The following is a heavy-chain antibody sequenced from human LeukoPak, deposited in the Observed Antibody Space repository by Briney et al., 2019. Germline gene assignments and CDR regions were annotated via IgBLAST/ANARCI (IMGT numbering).Heavy chain of an antibody. V-gene: IGHV4-39*07. D-gene: IGHD3-10*01. CDR3: ATTTGIYYPTHFAS. CDR1: GGSISSSSYY. J-gene: IGHJ4*01. CDR2: IYHSGST. Sequence: SETLSLTCTVSGGSISSSSYYWGWIRQPPGKGLEWIESIYHSGSTYYNPSLKSRVTISVDTSRSQFSLRLSSVTAADTAVYYCATTTGIYYPTHFASWGHGTLVSVSS.